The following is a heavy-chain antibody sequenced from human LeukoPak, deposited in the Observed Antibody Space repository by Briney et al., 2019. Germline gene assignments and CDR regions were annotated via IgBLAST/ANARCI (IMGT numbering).Heavy chain of an antibody. Sequence: SQTLSLTCAISGDSVSSNSAAWNWIRQSPSRGLEWLGRTYYRSKWYNDYAVSVKSRITINPDTSKNQFSLQLNSVTPEDTAVYYCARAVGEHIVVVEAFDIWGQGTMVTVYS. J-gene: IGHJ3*02. V-gene: IGHV6-1*01. CDR3: ARAVGEHIVVVEAFDI. D-gene: IGHD2-21*01. CDR1: GDSVSSNSAA. CDR2: TYYRSKWYN.